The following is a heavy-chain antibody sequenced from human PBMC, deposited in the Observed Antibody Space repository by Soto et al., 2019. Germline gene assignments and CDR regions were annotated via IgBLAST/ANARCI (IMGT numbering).Heavy chain of an antibody. CDR1: GYTFTSHA. CDR2: INAGNGNT. V-gene: IGHV1-3*01. Sequence: QVQLVQSGAEVKKPGASVKVSCKPSGYTFTSHAMHWVRQAPGQRLEWMGWINAGNGNTKYSQKFQGRVTITRDTSASTAYMELSSLRSEDTAVYYCARDLGVGAASDYWGQGTVVTVSS. D-gene: IGHD1-26*01. J-gene: IGHJ4*02. CDR3: ARDLGVGAASDY.